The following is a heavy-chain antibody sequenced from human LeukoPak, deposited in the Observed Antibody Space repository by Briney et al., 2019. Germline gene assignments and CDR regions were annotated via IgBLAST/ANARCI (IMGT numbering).Heavy chain of an antibody. D-gene: IGHD3-22*01. CDR3: ARGNFYYDSSGYYYGMDV. V-gene: IGHV4-34*01. Sequence: SETLSLTCAVHGGSFSGYYWSWIRQPPGKGLEWIGEINHSGSTNYNPSLKSRVTISVDTSKNQFSLKLSSVTAADTAVYYCARGNFYYDSSGYYYGMDVWGQGTTVTVSS. J-gene: IGHJ6*02. CDR1: GGSFSGYY. CDR2: INHSGST.